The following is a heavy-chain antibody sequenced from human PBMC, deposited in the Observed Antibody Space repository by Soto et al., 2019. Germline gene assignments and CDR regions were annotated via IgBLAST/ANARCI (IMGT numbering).Heavy chain of an antibody. V-gene: IGHV4-30-4*01. J-gene: IGHJ4*02. CDR3: ATMGTPATGLYYFDY. Sequence: QVQLQESGPGLVKPSQTLSLTCTVSGGSISSGNYYWSWIRQPPGKGLEWIGFISYSGSAYYNPSLKSRVTISVDTSKNQFSLNLSFVTAADTAVYYCATMGTPATGLYYFDYWGQRTLVTVSS. CDR1: GGSISSGNYY. CDR2: ISYSGSA. D-gene: IGHD2-15*01.